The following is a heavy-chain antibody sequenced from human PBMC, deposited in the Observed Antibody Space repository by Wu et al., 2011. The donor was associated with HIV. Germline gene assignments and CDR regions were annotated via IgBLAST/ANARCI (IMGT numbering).Heavy chain of an antibody. CDR3: ARDAPDFWSGYPS. D-gene: IGHD3-3*01. CDR1: GYTFINYD. Sequence: QVQLVQSGAEVKRPGASVQVSCKASGYTFINYDINWVRQATGQGLEWMGWMNPDSGNARYAQKFQGRITLTRNTSMSTAYMEVGSLRSDDTAVYYCARDAPDFWSGYPSWGQGPWSPSPQ. CDR2: MNPDSGNA. J-gene: IGHJ5*02. V-gene: IGHV1-8*03.